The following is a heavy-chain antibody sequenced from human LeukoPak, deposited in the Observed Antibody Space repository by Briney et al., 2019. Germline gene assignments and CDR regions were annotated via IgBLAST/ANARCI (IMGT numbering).Heavy chain of an antibody. V-gene: IGHV3-23*01. CDR2: ISGGGGST. D-gene: IGHD3-10*01. CDR3: AKAGITMVRGVEAWFDP. CDR1: GFTFSNYG. Sequence: GVLRLSCTASGFTFSNYGMNWVRQAPGKGLEWVSVISGGGGSTYYADSVKGRFTISRDNSKNTLYLQMNSLRAEDTAVYYCAKAGITMVRGVEAWFDPWGQGTLVTVSS. J-gene: IGHJ5*02.